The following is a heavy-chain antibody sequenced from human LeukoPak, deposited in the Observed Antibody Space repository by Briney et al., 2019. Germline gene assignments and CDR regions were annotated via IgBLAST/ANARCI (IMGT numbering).Heavy chain of an antibody. V-gene: IGHV3-23*01. CDR2: ISSTGGNT. J-gene: IGHJ4*02. CDR1: GFTLSSYA. CDR3: ARRGESTNYGDYRFDS. D-gene: IGHD4-17*01. Sequence: GGSLRLSCTVSGFTLSSYAMSWVRQAPGKGLEWVSAISSTGGNTYHADSVKGRFTISRDNSKHTLYLQMNSLRVEDTAVYYCARRGESTNYGDYRFDSWGQGTLVIVSS.